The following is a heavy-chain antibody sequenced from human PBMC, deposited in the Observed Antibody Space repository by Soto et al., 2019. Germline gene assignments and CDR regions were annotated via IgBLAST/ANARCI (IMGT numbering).Heavy chain of an antibody. V-gene: IGHV1-69*01. CDR3: AREVDGYNFDAVY. D-gene: IGHD5-12*01. CDR1: GGGNLRDYR. CDR2: IIPKLGSA. Sequence: QVQLVQSGAEVKEPGSSVKVSCKASGGGNLRDYRTTWVRRAPGQGLEWMGGIIPKLGSANYAQNFQGRVTITADESTNTVYMALRSLRSDDTDVYYCAREVDGYNFDAVYCGQGTPVTVSS. J-gene: IGHJ4*02.